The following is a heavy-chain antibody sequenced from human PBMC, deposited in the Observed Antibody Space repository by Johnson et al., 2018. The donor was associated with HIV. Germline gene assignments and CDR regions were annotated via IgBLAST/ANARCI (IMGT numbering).Heavy chain of an antibody. J-gene: IGHJ3*02. CDR2: IGTAGDT. D-gene: IGHD5-18*01. CDR1: GFTFSSYD. V-gene: IGHV3-13*01. CDR3: ARVTHIQLWANDAFDI. Sequence: VQLVESGGGLVQPGGSLRLSCAASGFTFSSYDMHWVRQATGKGLEWVSAIGTAGDTYYPGSVKGRFTISRENVKNSLYLQMNSLRAGDTAVYYCARVTHIQLWANDAFDIWGQGTMVTVSS.